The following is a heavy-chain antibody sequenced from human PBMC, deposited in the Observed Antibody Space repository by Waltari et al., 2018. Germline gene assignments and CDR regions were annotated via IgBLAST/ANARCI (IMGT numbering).Heavy chain of an antibody. J-gene: IGHJ5*02. Sequence: QITLKESGPTLVKPTQTLTLTCTFSGFSLKSNGVGVGWIRQSPGKALEWLAIIYWDDDERYSPSLKTRLNITKDTSKNQVVLTMTDMDPVDTGTYYCAKRGLSWFGEGWFDPWGQGAQVTVSS. D-gene: IGHD3-10*01. CDR3: AKRGLSWFGEGWFDP. CDR2: IYWDDDE. CDR1: GFSLKSNGVG. V-gene: IGHV2-5*02.